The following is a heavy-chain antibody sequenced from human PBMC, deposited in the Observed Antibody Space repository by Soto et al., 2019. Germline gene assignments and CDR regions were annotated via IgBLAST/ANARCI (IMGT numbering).Heavy chain of an antibody. J-gene: IGHJ5*02. D-gene: IGHD2-15*01. CDR1: GGSISSGDYY. CDR2: IYYSGST. Sequence: SETLSLTCTVSGGSISSGDYYWSWIRQPPGKGLEWIGYIYYSGSTYYNPSLKSRVTISVDTSKNQFSLKLSSVTAADTAVYYCAREDGKGYNWFDPWGQGTLVTVSS. V-gene: IGHV4-30-4*01. CDR3: AREDGKGYNWFDP.